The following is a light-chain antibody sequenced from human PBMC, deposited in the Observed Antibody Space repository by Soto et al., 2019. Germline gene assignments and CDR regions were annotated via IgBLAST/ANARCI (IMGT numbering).Light chain of an antibody. CDR3: QNYKSALRIT. CDR1: QDITNY. V-gene: IGKV1-27*01. Sequence: DIQMTQSPSSLSASVGDRVTMTGRASQDITNYLAWYQRKPGKVPKLLIYAASTLQSGVPSRFSGSGSGTDFTLTISSLQPEDVATYYCQNYKSALRITFGQGTRLEI. CDR2: AAS. J-gene: IGKJ5*01.